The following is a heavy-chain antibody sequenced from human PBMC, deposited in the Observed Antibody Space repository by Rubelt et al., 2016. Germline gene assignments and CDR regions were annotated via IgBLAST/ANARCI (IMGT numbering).Heavy chain of an antibody. Sequence: QLQLQESGPGLVKPSETLSLTCTVSGGSISSSSYYWGWIRQPPGKGLEWIGSIYYSGSTYYNPSLKSRVTISVDTSKNQFYLTLSAVTAADTAVYYCARGRFLEWLPPDYWGQGTLVTVSS. V-gene: IGHV4-39*01. D-gene: IGHD3-3*01. CDR2: IYYSGST. CDR3: ARGRFLEWLPPDY. CDR1: GGSISSSSYY. J-gene: IGHJ4*02.